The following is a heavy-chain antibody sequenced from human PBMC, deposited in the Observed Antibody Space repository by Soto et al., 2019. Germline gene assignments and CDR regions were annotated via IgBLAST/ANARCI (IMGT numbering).Heavy chain of an antibody. CDR3: ARERLYSSGWYPLRY. V-gene: IGHV3-30-3*01. CDR2: ISYDGSKK. D-gene: IGHD6-19*01. J-gene: IGHJ4*02. Sequence: QVQLVESGGGVVQPGRSLRLSCAASGFTFSSYAMHWVRQAPGKGLEWVAVISYDGSKKYYADSVKGRFTISGDNSKNTRYLQRNSLRAEDKDVYYCARERLYSSGWYPLRYWGQGTLLTVSS. CDR1: GFTFSSYA.